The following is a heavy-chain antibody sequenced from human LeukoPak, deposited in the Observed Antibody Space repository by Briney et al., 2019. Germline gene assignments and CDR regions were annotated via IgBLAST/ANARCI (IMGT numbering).Heavy chain of an antibody. D-gene: IGHD3-10*02. CDR1: AFTFRSYG. CDR3: AELGITMIGGV. CDR2: IRYHGSDK. J-gene: IGHJ6*04. Sequence: PGGSLRLSCAASAFTFRSYGMHWVRQAPGKGLEWVAFIRYHGSDKYYADSVKGRFTISRDNAKNSLYLQMNSLRAEDTAVYYCAELGITMIGGVWGKGTTVTISS. V-gene: IGHV3-30*02.